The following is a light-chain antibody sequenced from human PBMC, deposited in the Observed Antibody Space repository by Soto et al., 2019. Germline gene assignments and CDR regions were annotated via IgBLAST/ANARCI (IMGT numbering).Light chain of an antibody. V-gene: IGKV3-15*01. CDR1: QSVSSN. Sequence: EIVLTQSPGTLSLSPGEGATLSCRASQSVSSNHLAWYQQKPGQAPRLLIHGASTRAPGFPARFSGSGSGTDFTLTISSLQSEDFAVYYCQQYDNWPWTFGQGTKVDIK. J-gene: IGKJ1*01. CDR3: QQYDNWPWT. CDR2: GAS.